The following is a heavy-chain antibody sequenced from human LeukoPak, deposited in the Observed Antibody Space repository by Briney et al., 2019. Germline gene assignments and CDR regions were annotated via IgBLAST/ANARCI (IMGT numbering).Heavy chain of an antibody. J-gene: IGHJ4*02. D-gene: IGHD6-6*01. V-gene: IGHV3-23*01. CDR2: ISGSGGST. Sequence: GGSLRLSCAASGFTFSSYAMSWVRQAPGKGLEWVSAISGSGGSTYYADSVKGRFTISRDNSKNTLYLQMNSLRAEDTAVYYCAKGASVIAARPSWVDYWGQGTLVTVSS. CDR1: GFTFSSYA. CDR3: AKGASVIAARPSWVDY.